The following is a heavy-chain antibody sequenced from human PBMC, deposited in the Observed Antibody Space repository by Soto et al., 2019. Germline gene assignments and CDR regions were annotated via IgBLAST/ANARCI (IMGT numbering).Heavy chain of an antibody. Sequence: QVQLQESGPGRVNPSGTLSLTCAVSGGSITSNWWSWVRQPPGTGLEWIGEIHHIGSFNYNPSLRSRVTISIDKSKNQLYLKLTSVTAADTAVHYCVRNDWYRFDPWGQGTLVTVSS. J-gene: IGHJ5*02. CDR2: IHHIGSF. CDR1: GGSITSNW. D-gene: IGHD3-9*01. CDR3: VRNDWYRFDP. V-gene: IGHV4-4*02.